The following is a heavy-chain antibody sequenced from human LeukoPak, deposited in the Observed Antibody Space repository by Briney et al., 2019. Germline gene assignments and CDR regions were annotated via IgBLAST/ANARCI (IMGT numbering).Heavy chain of an antibody. CDR2: IYYSGST. D-gene: IGHD6-19*01. CDR1: GGSISSYY. J-gene: IGHJ4*02. Sequence: SETLSLTRTVSGGSISSYYWSWIRQPPAKGLEWIGYIYYSGSTNYNPSLKSRVTISVDTSKNQFSLKLSSVTAADTAVYYCARGGSPSIAVAGSIDYWGQGTLVTVSS. CDR3: ARGGSPSIAVAGSIDY. V-gene: IGHV4-59*01.